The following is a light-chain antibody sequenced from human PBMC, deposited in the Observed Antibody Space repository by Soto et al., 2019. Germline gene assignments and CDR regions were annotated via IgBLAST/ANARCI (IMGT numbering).Light chain of an antibody. CDR3: QARGDWPPVT. Sequence: EIVLTQSPGTLSLSPGERATLSCRASQGVGTFLAWYQQKPGQAPRLLIYDSSNRATGIPARFSGSGSGTDFTLTISSLEPEDFAVYFCQARGDWPPVTFGGGTKVDIK. V-gene: IGKV3-11*01. CDR1: QGVGTF. J-gene: IGKJ4*01. CDR2: DSS.